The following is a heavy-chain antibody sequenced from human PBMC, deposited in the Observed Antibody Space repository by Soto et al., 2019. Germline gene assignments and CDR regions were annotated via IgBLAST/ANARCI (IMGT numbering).Heavy chain of an antibody. CDR1: GYKFTSYW. D-gene: IGHD5-18*01. CDR2: VYPDDSDI. J-gene: IGHJ6*02. V-gene: IGHV5-51*01. CDR3: ASRADTDYYYGMDV. Sequence: PGESLKISCKGSGYKFTSYWIGWVRQMPGKGLEWMGNVYPDDSDIKYSPSFEGQVTMSVDKSISTAYLQWTSLRASDTAVYFCASRADTDYYYGMDVWGQGTTVTVSS.